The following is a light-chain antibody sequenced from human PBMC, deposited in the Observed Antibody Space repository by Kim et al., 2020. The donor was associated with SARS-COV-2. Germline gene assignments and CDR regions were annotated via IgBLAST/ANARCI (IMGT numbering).Light chain of an antibody. CDR2: DVT. Sequence: GHLVTISCTGTNNDVGAYDYVSWYQHHPGKAPKRIIFDVTKRPSGVPDRFSASKSGNTASLTISGLQGEDEADYYCCSYAGTYSYVFGIGTKVTVL. CDR1: NNDVGAYDY. V-gene: IGLV2-11*01. J-gene: IGLJ1*01. CDR3: CSYAGTYSYV.